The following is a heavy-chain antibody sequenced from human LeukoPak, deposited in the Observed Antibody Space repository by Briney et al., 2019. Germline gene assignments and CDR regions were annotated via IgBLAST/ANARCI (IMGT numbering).Heavy chain of an antibody. V-gene: IGHV1-46*01. J-gene: IGHJ6*02. Sequence: GASVKVSCKASGYTFTGYYMHWVRQAPGQGLEWMGIINPSGGTTTYAQKFQGRVTMTRDTSTSTVYMDLSSLRSEDTAVYYCARPTSIIPASNIYYYYYAMDVWGQATTVTVSS. CDR1: GYTFTGYY. CDR3: ARPTSIIPASNIYYYYYAMDV. D-gene: IGHD2-2*01. CDR2: INPSGGTT.